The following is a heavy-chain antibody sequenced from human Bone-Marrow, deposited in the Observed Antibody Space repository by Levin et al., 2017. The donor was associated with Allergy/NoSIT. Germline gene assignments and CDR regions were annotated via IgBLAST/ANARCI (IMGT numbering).Heavy chain of an antibody. Sequence: PGGSLRLSCVASGFTFDNYWIHWVRQVPGKGLLWVSRITSDGRHSNQADSVKGRFTISRDNAKKTVYLQMTGLTGEDTGIYYCAREAIAAPAIYYHLDVWGQGTTVTVSS. J-gene: IGHJ6*02. V-gene: IGHV3-74*01. CDR2: ITSDGRHS. CDR1: GFTFDNYW. CDR3: AREAIAAPAIYYHLDV. D-gene: IGHD2-15*01.